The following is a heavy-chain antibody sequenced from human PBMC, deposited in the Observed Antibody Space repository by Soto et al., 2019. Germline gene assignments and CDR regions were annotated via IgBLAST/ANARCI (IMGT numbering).Heavy chain of an antibody. CDR1: GFTFSSYS. Sequence: GGSLRLSCAASGFTFSSYSMNWVRQAPGKGLEWVSSISSSSSYIYYADSVKGRFTISRDNAKNSLYLQMNSLRAEDTAVYYCARANILTGYYHYYGMDVWGQGTTVTVSS. CDR3: ARANILTGYYHYYGMDV. D-gene: IGHD3-9*01. J-gene: IGHJ6*02. V-gene: IGHV3-21*01. CDR2: ISSSSSYI.